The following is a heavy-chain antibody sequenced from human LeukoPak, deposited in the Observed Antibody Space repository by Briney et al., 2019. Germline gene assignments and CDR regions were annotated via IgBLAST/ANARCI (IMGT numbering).Heavy chain of an antibody. CDR1: GFTFSSHG. D-gene: IGHD5-18*01. V-gene: IGHV3-64*01. J-gene: IGHJ3*02. CDR3: ARGNKGYSYGSDI. CDR2: INGNGGST. Sequence: QPGGSLRLSCAASGFTFSSHGMHWVRQAPGKGLEYVAAINGNGGSTYYANSVKGRFTISRDNSQNTLYLQMGSLRPEDMAVYYCARGNKGYSYGSDIWGQGTMVTVSS.